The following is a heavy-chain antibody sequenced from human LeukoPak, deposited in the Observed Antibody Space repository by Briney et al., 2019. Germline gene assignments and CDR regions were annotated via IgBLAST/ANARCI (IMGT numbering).Heavy chain of an antibody. CDR1: GFAFSSFA. CDR2: INGGGNTT. CDR3: TKELHVAVAVADYYYFYMDV. D-gene: IGHD6-19*01. J-gene: IGHJ6*03. V-gene: IGHV3-23*01. Sequence: GGSLRLSCAASGFAFSSFAMGWVRQSPGKGLEWLSTINGGGNTTFYSDSVKGRFTISRDNSKNPLYLHMDSLRPDDTAIYYCTKELHVAVAVADYYYFYMDVWGGGTAVTVSS.